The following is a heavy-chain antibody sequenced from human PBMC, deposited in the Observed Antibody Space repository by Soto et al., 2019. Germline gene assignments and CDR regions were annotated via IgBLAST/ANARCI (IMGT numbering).Heavy chain of an antibody. CDR1: GFKFSTSG. J-gene: IGHJ3*02. Sequence: EVQLLESGGGLVQPGGSLRLSCAASGFKFSTSGMSWVRQAPGKGLEWVSSISGSGDYTNYADSVKVRFTISRDNSKNTLYLQINSRTAEDTAVYYCANHGSFDIWGQGTMVAVSS. V-gene: IGHV3-23*01. D-gene: IGHD2-15*01. CDR2: ISGSGDYT. CDR3: ANHGSFDI.